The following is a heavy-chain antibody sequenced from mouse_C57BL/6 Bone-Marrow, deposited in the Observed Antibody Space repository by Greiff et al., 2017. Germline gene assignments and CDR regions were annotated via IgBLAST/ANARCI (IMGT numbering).Heavy chain of an antibody. CDR1: GFTFTDYY. CDR2: IRNKDNGYTT. J-gene: IGHJ1*03. CDR3: VKAVFISAGVGGYFDV. D-gene: IGHD1-1*01. Sequence: EVQLLQSGGGLVQPGASLRLSCAASGFTFTDYYMSWVRQPPGQAPEWLAFIRNKDNGYTTEYTASVKGRFTISRDNSQNILYIQVNTLKAEDSATYYGVKAVFISAGVGGYFDVWGTGTTVTVSS. V-gene: IGHV7-4*01.